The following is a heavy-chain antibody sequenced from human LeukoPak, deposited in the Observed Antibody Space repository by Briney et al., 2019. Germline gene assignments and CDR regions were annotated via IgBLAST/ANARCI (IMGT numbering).Heavy chain of an antibody. CDR1: GYTFTNYD. CDR3: ARVLFGSTSTSGMDV. CDR2: IIPIFGTA. D-gene: IGHD2-2*01. V-gene: IGHV1-69*13. J-gene: IGHJ6*02. Sequence: SVKVSCKPSGYTFTNYDINWVRQAPGQGLEWMGGIIPIFGTANYAQKFQGRVTITADESTSTAYMELSSLRSEDTAVYYCARVLFGSTSTSGMDVWGQGTTVTVSS.